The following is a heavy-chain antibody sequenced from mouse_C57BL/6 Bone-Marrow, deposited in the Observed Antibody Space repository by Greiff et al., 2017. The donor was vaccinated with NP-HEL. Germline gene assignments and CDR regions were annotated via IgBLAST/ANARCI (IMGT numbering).Heavy chain of an antibody. CDR2: ILHNSGST. CDR3: ARGDPFDY. D-gene: IGHD2-13*01. J-gene: IGHJ2*01. CDR1: GYTFTSYW. V-gene: IGHV1-64*01. Sequence: VQLQQSGAELVKPGASVKLSCKASGYTFTSYWMPWVKQRPGQGLEWIGMILHNSGSTNYHEKFKSKATLTVDNSYSTAYMQLSSLTSEDSAVYYCARGDPFDYWGQGTTVTVSA.